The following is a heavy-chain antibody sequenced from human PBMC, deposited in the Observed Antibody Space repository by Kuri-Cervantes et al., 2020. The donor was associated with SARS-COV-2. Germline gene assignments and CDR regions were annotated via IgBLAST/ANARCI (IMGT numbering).Heavy chain of an antibody. CDR1: GFTFSSYA. D-gene: IGHD4-23*01. CDR3: ARPWNTGGNSGYFQH. Sequence: GESLKISCAASGFTFSSYAMSWVRQAPGKGLEWVSSTSGSGGRTYYADSVKGRFTISRDNSKNTLYLQMDSLRAEDTAVYYCARPWNTGGNSGYFQHWGQGTLVTVSS. V-gene: IGHV3-23*01. CDR2: TSGSGGRT. J-gene: IGHJ1*01.